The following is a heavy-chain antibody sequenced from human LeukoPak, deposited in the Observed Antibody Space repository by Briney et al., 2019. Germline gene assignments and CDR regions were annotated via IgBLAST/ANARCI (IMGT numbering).Heavy chain of an antibody. CDR1: GYTFTGFF. CDR3: ARPTSGPHWFDP. CDR2: INPNRGGT. J-gene: IGHJ5*02. Sequence: ASVKVSCKASGYTFTGFFMHWVRQAPGQGLEWMAWINPNRGGTDYAHKFQGRVTLTWDTSISTAYMELSRLTYADTAVYYCARPTSGPHWFDPWGQGTLVTVSS. V-gene: IGHV1-2*02. D-gene: IGHD6-19*01.